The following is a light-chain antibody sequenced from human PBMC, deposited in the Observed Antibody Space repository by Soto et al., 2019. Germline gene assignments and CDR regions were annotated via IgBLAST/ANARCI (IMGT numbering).Light chain of an antibody. V-gene: IGKV3-15*01. Sequence: EIVMTQSPATLSVSPGERATLSCRASQSVSISLAWYQQKPGQAPRLLIYGASSRVTGFPARFSGSGSGTDFTLTISSLQSEDFAVYYCQQYDNWPRTFGQGTKVEIK. CDR2: GAS. CDR3: QQYDNWPRT. CDR1: QSVSIS. J-gene: IGKJ1*01.